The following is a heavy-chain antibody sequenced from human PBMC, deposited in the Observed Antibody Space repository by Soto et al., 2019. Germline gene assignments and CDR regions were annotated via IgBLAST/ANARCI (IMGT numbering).Heavy chain of an antibody. J-gene: IGHJ6*02. CDR3: ARDGDIVVVPAAILLASDYYYGMDV. V-gene: IGHV3-21*01. D-gene: IGHD2-2*02. CDR1: GFTFSSYS. CDR2: ISSSSSYI. Sequence: PGGSLRLSCAASGFTFSSYSMNWVRQAPGKGLECVSSISSSSSYIYYADSVKGRFTISRDNAKNSLYLQMNSLRAEDTAVYYCARDGDIVVVPAAILLASDYYYGMDVWGQGTTVTVS.